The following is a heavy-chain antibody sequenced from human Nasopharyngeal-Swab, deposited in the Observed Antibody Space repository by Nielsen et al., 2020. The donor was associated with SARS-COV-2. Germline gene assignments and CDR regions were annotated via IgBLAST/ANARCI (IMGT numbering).Heavy chain of an antibody. Sequence: SETLSLTCTVSGGSISSYYWSWIRQPPGKGLEWIGYIYYSGSTNYNPSLKSRVTISVDTSKNQFSLELSSVTAADTAVYYCARDHGGWFGKNYYYYGMDVWGQGTTVTVSS. J-gene: IGHJ6*02. CDR3: ARDHGGWFGKNYYYYGMDV. V-gene: IGHV4-59*13. CDR1: GGSISSYY. CDR2: IYYSGST. D-gene: IGHD3-10*01.